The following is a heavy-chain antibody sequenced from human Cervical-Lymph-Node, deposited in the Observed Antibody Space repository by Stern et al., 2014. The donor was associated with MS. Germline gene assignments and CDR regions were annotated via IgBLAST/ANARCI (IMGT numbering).Heavy chain of an antibody. CDR3: ARAASTTSSYNF. D-gene: IGHD3-10*01. Sequence: QVQLVQSGAEVKKPGSSVKVSCQASGGSFINNVISWVRQAPGQGLEWMGGTIPIFGKALYAQKFRGRVTITADESTRTVYMELSSLRSDDTAVYFCARAASTTSSYNFWGPGTLVTVSS. CDR1: GGSFINNV. CDR2: TIPIFGKA. V-gene: IGHV1-69*01. J-gene: IGHJ4*02.